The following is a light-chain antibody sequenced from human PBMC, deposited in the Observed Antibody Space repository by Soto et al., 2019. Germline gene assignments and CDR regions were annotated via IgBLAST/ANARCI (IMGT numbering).Light chain of an antibody. CDR3: QQYGISPWT. CDR1: QSIISPY. Sequence: EVVLTQSPATLSLSPGERATLSCGASQSIISPYFAWYQHKPGLAPRLLIYDISKRAIGIPDRFSGSGSGTDFTLTIGRVEPEDFGVYYCQQYGISPWTFGQGTKVELK. V-gene: IGKV3D-20*01. CDR2: DIS. J-gene: IGKJ1*01.